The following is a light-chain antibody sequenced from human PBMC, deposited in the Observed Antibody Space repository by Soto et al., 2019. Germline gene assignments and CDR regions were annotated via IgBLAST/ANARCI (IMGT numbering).Light chain of an antibody. V-gene: IGLV2-8*01. CDR2: EVN. CDR1: SSDVGGYNY. CDR3: CSYAGSYNLGV. Sequence: QSVLTQPPSASGSPGQSVAISCTGTSSDVGGYNYVSWYQQHPGKAPKLMIYEVNKRPSGVPDRFSGSKSGNSASLTISGLQAEDEADYYCCSYAGSYNLGVFGGGTKLTVL. J-gene: IGLJ3*02.